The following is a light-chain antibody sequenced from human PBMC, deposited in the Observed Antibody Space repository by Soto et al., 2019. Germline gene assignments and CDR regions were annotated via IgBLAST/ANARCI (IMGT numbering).Light chain of an antibody. J-gene: IGLJ3*02. V-gene: IGLV4-69*01. CDR3: QTWGTGIRV. CDR2: VNSDGSH. CDR1: SGHSRYA. Sequence: QLVLTQSPSASASLGASVKVTCTLSSGHSRYAIAWHQQQPEKGPRYLMKVNSDGSHNKGDGIPDRFSGSSSGAERYLTISSLHSEDEADYYCQTWGTGIRVFGGGTKLTVL.